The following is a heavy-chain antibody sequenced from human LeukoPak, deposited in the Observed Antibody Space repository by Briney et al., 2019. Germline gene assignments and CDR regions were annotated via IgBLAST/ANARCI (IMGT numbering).Heavy chain of an antibody. V-gene: IGHV1-46*01. CDR2: ISPSGGST. CDR3: ARSKAMVRGVIPYYYMDV. CDR1: GYTFTSHY. Sequence: ASVKVSCKASGYTFTSHYMHWVRQAPEQGLEWMGIISPSGGSTGYAQKFQGRVTMTRDMSTRTDYMELSSLRHEDTAVYYCARSKAMVRGVIPYYYMDVWGKGTTVTISS. D-gene: IGHD3-10*01. J-gene: IGHJ6*03.